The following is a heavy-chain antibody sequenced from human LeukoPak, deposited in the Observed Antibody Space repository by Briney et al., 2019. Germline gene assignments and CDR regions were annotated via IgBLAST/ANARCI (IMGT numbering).Heavy chain of an antibody. CDR3: AREALSSAEIRRGFDP. CDR2: ISTSGRS. CDR1: GGYISGFY. V-gene: IGHV4-4*07. J-gene: IGHJ5*02. Sequence: SETLSLTCTVSGGYISGFYWSWIRQPAGKGLEWIGRISTSGRSNYNPSLKSRVTMSVDTSTNQFSLRLTSLTAADTAVYYCAREALSSAEIRRGFDPWGQGTLVTVSS. D-gene: IGHD2-2*01.